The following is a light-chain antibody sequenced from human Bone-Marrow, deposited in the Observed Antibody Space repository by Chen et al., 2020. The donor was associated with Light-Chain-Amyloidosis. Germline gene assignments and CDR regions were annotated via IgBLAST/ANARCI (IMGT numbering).Light chain of an antibody. V-gene: IGKV6-21*02. J-gene: IGKJ3*01. CDR1: QSIGTT. CDR3: HQTTSFPLT. Sequence: EILLTQSPDFQSVTLKEKVTITCRASQSIGTTLHWYQQKPDQSPKLLNMFSSQSISGVPSRFSGSGSETYFTLTINSLEAEDAATYFCHQTTSFPLTFGPGTKVGIK. CDR2: FSS.